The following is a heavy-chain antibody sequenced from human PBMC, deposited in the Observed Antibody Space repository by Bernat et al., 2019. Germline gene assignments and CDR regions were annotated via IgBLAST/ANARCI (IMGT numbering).Heavy chain of an antibody. D-gene: IGHD6-25*01. V-gene: IGHV3-23*01. Sequence: EVQLLESGGGLVQPGGSLRLSCAASGFTFRNYVINWVRQAPGKGLEWVAASRATDDSTYYAGSVEGLFTINRDNSKNTVYLEMNNLRAGATAVYYCAKGSGGGGDDYWGQGTLVTVSS. J-gene: IGHJ4*02. CDR2: SRATDDST. CDR3: AKGSGGGGDDY. CDR1: GFTFRNYV.